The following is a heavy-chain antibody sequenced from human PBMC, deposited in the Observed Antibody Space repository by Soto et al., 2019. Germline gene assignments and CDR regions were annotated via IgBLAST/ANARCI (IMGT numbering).Heavy chain of an antibody. J-gene: IGHJ4*02. Sequence: GGSLRLSCAASGFTFSNYAMSWVRQAPGKGLEWVSVISGGGGSTYYADSVKGRFTISRDNSKNTLYLQMNSLRAEDTAVFYCAKREDYGGNSGDDYWGQGTQVTVSS. V-gene: IGHV3-23*01. D-gene: IGHD4-17*01. CDR2: ISGGGGST. CDR1: GFTFSNYA. CDR3: AKREDYGGNSGDDY.